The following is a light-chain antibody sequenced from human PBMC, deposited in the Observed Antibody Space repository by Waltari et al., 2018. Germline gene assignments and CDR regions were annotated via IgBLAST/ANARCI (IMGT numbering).Light chain of an antibody. V-gene: IGKV4-1*01. CDR2: WAS. CDR3: QQYYDTPRT. CDR1: QTVLYSSDNNNY. Sequence: DIVMTQSPDSLAVSLGERATINCKSSQTVLYSSDNNNYLAWYQQKLGQPPKLLMYWASTRAYGVPDRFSGSGSGTDFTLTISSLQAEDVAVYYCQQYYDTPRTFGQGTRVEIK. J-gene: IGKJ1*01.